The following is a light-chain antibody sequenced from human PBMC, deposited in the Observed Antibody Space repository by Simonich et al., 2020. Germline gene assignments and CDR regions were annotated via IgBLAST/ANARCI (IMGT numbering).Light chain of an antibody. J-gene: IGKJ1*01. CDR3: QQYNNWPPWT. CDR1: QSVSSN. CDR2: GAS. V-gene: IGKV3-15*01. Sequence: EIVMTQSPATLSVSPGERAPLSCRASQSVSSNLAWYQQKPGQAPRLLIYGASTRATCIPARFSGSGSGTEFTLTIGSMQSEDFAVYYCQQYNNWPPWTFGQGTKVEIK.